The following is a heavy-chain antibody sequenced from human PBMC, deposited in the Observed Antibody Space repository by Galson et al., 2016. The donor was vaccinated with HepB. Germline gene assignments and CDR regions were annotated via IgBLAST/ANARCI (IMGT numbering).Heavy chain of an antibody. CDR1: GITLSSHA. V-gene: IGHV3-23*01. Sequence: SLRLSCAASGITLSSHALNWVRQAPGKGLEWVSSISGIDGRPYYTESVKGRFTISRDDSKSTLYLQMNSLRAEDTALYYCAREGSGHLDFDSWGQGTLVTVSS. J-gene: IGHJ4*02. CDR2: ISGIDGRP. CDR3: AREGSGHLDFDS.